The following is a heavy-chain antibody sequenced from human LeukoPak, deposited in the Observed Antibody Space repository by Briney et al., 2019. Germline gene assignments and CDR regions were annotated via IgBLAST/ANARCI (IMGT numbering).Heavy chain of an antibody. V-gene: IGHV4-39*01. J-gene: IGHJ4*02. CDR2: IYYSGDT. CDR1: GGSISSSSYY. Sequence: PSETLSLTCTVSGGSISSSSYYWGWIRQPPGKGLEWIGSIYYSGDTYYNPSLRSRVTISADTSKNQFSLKLSSVTAADTAVYYCARSLKQWMAQYYFDYWGQGTLVTVSS. D-gene: IGHD6-19*01. CDR3: ARSLKQWMAQYYFDY.